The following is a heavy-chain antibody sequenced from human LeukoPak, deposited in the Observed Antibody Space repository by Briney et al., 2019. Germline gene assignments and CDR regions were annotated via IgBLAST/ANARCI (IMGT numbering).Heavy chain of an antibody. CDR1: GGTFSSYA. Sequence: ASVKVSCKASGGTFSSYAISWVRQAPGQGLEWMGGIIPIFGTANYAQKFQGRVTITADKSTSTAYMELSSLRSEDTAVYYCARGLDYGGNSYPFSSGYWGQGTLVTVSS. J-gene: IGHJ4*02. CDR3: ARGLDYGGNSYPFSSGY. V-gene: IGHV1-69*06. D-gene: IGHD4-23*01. CDR2: IIPIFGTA.